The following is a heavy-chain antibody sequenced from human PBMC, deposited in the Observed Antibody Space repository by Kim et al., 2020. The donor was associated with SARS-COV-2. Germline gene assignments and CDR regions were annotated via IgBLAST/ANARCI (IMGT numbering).Heavy chain of an antibody. J-gene: IGHJ6*02. V-gene: IGHV5-51*01. CDR2: IYPGDSDT. D-gene: IGHD3-3*02. Sequence: GESLKISCKGSGYSFTSYWIGWVRQMPGKGLEWMGIIYPGDSDTRYSPSFQGQVTISADKSISTAYLQWSSLKASDTAMYFCARQSDPFFFHASSDVWGQGTTVTVSS. CDR3: ARQSDPFFFHASSDV. CDR1: GYSFTSYW.